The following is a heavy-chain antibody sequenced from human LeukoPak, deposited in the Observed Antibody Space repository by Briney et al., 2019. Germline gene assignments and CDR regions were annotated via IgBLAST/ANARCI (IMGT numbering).Heavy chain of an antibody. CDR3: ARDRMGAIMYFDV. CDR1: GGTFSSYA. Sequence: GASVKVSCKASGGTFSSYAISWVRQAPGQGLERMGGIIPIFGTANYAQKFQGRVTITADKSTSTAYMELSSLRSEDTAVYYCARDRMGAIMYFDVWGRGTLVTVSS. V-gene: IGHV1-69*06. J-gene: IGHJ2*01. CDR2: IIPIFGTA. D-gene: IGHD3-10*01.